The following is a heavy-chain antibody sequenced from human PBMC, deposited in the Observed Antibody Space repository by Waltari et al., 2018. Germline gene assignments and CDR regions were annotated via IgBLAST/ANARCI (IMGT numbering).Heavy chain of an antibody. J-gene: IGHJ6*02. CDR1: GFTFSTYS. CDR3: ARVWRNHYSYSMDV. V-gene: IGHV3-30-3*01. CDR2: ISNDGTEK. D-gene: IGHD3-10*01. Sequence: QVQLVESGGGVVQPGGSLRLSCAASGFTFSTYSIHWVRQAPGKGLEWVAVISNDGTEKYFADSVKGRFTISRDNSKNTVYLEMTRLTNEDSAVYYCARVWRNHYSYSMDVWGQGTTVIVSS.